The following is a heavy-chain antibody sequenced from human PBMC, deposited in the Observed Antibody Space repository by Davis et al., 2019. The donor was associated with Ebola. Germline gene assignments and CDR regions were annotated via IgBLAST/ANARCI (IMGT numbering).Heavy chain of an antibody. Sequence: GGSLRLSCTVSGGSISTFYWSWIRQFPGKGLEWVSYISSSSSTIYYADSVKGRFTISRDNAKKSLYLQMNSLRDEDTAVYYCACTIFGTMGNFDYWGQGTLVTVS. J-gene: IGHJ4*02. CDR3: ACTIFGTMGNFDY. CDR2: ISSSSSTI. V-gene: IGHV3-48*02. D-gene: IGHD3-3*01. CDR1: GGSISTFY.